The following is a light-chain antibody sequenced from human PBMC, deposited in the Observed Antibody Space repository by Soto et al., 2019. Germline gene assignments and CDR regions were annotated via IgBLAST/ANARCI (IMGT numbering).Light chain of an antibody. Sequence: EIVLTQSPATLSLSPGERATLSCRASQSVSSYLAWYQQKPGQAPRLLIYDASNRATGIPARFSGSGSGTDFTLTISSQEPEDFAVYYCQQRSNWQDTFGQGTKLEIK. CDR2: DAS. CDR3: QQRSNWQDT. V-gene: IGKV3-11*01. CDR1: QSVSSY. J-gene: IGKJ2*01.